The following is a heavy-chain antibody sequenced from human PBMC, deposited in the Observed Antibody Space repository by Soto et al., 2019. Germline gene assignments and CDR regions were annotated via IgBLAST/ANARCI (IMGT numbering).Heavy chain of an antibody. CDR3: ANHPLGTNHYYGMDV. CDR2: ISSSSSTI. J-gene: IGHJ6*02. Sequence: LRLSCAASGFTFSSYSMNWVRQAPGKGLEWVSYISSSSSTIYYADSVKGRFTISRDNAKNSLYLQMNSLRAEDTAVYYCANHPLGTNHYYGMDVWGQGTTVTVSS. V-gene: IGHV3-48*01. D-gene: IGHD1-1*01. CDR1: GFTFSSYS.